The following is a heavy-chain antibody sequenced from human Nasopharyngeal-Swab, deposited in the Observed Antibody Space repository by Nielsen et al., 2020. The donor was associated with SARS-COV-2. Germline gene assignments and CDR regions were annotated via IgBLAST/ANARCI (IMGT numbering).Heavy chain of an antibody. D-gene: IGHD5-24*01. CDR3: ARMGSTNYFDY. V-gene: IGHV3-53*01. CDR1: GFTVSSNY. J-gene: IGHJ4*02. Sequence: GESLKISCAASGFTVSSNYMSWVRQAPGKGLEWVSIIYPSGSTYYAESAKGRFTISRDNSKNTLYLQMNSLRAEDTAFYYCARMGSTNYFDYWGQGTLVTVSS. CDR2: IYPSGST.